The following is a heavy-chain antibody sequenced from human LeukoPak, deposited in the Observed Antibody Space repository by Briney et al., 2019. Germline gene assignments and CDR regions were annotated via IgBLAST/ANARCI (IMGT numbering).Heavy chain of an antibody. D-gene: IGHD5-12*01. Sequence: SVKVSCKASGGTFSSYAISWVRQAPGQGLEWMGRIIPILGIANYAQKFQGRVTITADKSTSTAYMELSSLRSEDTAVYYCAREGPIMAPSPMDYWGQGTLVTVSS. J-gene: IGHJ4*02. V-gene: IGHV1-69*04. CDR1: GGTFSSYA. CDR3: AREGPIMAPSPMDY. CDR2: IIPILGIA.